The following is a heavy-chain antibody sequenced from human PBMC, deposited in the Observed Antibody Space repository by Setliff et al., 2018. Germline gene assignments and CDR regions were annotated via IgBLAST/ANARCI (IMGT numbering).Heavy chain of an antibody. CDR1: GFTFSSYE. J-gene: IGHJ4*02. V-gene: IGHV3-48*03. CDR3: ARTCSGSGCYAGLES. Sequence: LRLSCAASGFTFSSYEMNWVRQAPGKGLEWVSYISSSGSTIYYADSVKGRFTISRDNAKNSLYLQMNSLRAEDTAVYYCARTCSGSGCYAGLESWGQGTPVTVSS. D-gene: IGHD2-15*01. CDR2: ISSSGSTI.